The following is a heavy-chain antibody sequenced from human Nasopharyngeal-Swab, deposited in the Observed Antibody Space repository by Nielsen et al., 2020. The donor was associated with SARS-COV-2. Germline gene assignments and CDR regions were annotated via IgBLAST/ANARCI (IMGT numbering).Heavy chain of an antibody. CDR2: IYYSGST. J-gene: IGHJ4*02. Sequence: SETLYLTCTVSGGSISSYYWSWIRQPPGKGLEWIGYIYYSGSTNYNPSLKSRVTISVDTSKNQFSLKLSSVTAADTAVYYCARGSVHDYGGSDFDYWGQGTPVTVSS. V-gene: IGHV4-59*01. CDR1: GGSISSYY. CDR3: ARGSVHDYGGSDFDY. D-gene: IGHD4-23*01.